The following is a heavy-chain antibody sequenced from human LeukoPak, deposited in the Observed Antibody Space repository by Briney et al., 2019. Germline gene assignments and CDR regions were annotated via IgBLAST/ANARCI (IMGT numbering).Heavy chain of an antibody. D-gene: IGHD2-15*01. J-gene: IGHJ5*02. Sequence: GSLRLSCAASGFTFSNYAMSWVRQAPGKGLEWVSAVSASGGTTYYADSVKGRFTISRDNSKNTLHLQMNSLRAEDTAVYHCAKEPQEYCSSSSCPNWLDPWGQGTLVTVSS. CDR3: AKEPQEYCSSSSCPNWLDP. CDR2: VSASGGTT. V-gene: IGHV3-23*01. CDR1: GFTFSNYA.